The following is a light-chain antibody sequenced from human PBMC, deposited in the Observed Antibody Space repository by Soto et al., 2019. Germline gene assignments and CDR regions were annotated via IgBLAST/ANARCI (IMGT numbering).Light chain of an antibody. J-gene: IGKJ5*01. V-gene: IGKV3-15*01. CDR2: GAS. CDR3: QKYYDWPIT. CDR1: QSVSTN. Sequence: EIVMTNSPATLSVTPEEISKLSFMASQSVSTNLALYQQKPGQTPRLLIYGASTRATGIPARFSGSGSGTEFTLTISSLQSEDFAVYYCQKYYDWPITFGQGAQRATK.